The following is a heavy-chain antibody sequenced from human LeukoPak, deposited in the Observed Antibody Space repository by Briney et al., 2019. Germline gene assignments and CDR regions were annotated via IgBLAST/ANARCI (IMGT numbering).Heavy chain of an antibody. CDR3: ARVEVGAYYYFDY. J-gene: IGHJ4*02. V-gene: IGHV4-59*01. Sequence: SETLSLTCTVFGGSISSYYWSWIRQPPGKGLEWIGYIYYSGSTNYNPSLKSRVTISVDTSKNQFSLKLSSVTAADTAVYYCARVEVGAYYYFDYWGQGTLVTVSS. D-gene: IGHD1-26*01. CDR2: IYYSGST. CDR1: GGSISSYY.